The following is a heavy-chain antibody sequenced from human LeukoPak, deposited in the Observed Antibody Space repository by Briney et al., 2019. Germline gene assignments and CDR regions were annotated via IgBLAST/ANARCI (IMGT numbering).Heavy chain of an antibody. D-gene: IGHD4-17*01. V-gene: IGHV3-21*01. CDR1: GFTFSSYS. CDR3: ARGHYGDTYGMDV. J-gene: IGHJ6*02. Sequence: GGSLRLSCVDSGFTFSSYSMNWVRQAPGKGLEWVSSISSSSVYIYYADSVKGRFTISRDNAKNSLYLQMNSLRAEDTAVYYCARGHYGDTYGMDVWGQGTTVTVSS. CDR2: ISSSSVYI.